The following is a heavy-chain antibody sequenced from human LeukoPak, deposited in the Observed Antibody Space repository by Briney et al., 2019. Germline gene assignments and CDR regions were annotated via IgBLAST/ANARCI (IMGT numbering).Heavy chain of an antibody. CDR1: GFTFSSYW. CDR2: INSDGSST. V-gene: IGHV3-74*01. D-gene: IGHD6-19*01. Sequence: GESLRLSCAASGFTFSSYWMHWVRQAPGKGLVWVSRINSDGSSTSYADSVKGRFTISRDNAKNTLYLQMNSLRAEDTAVYYCTRGAYSSGPFDPWGQGTLVTVSS. J-gene: IGHJ5*02. CDR3: TRGAYSSGPFDP.